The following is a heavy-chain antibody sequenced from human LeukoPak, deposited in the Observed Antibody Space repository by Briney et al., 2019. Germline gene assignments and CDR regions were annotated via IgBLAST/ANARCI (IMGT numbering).Heavy chain of an antibody. D-gene: IGHD6-13*01. CDR1: GFTFSNSA. CDR3: AKGARAAGTNYFDY. Sequence: GGSLRLSCAASGFTFSNSAMSWVRQAPGKGLEWVSTLSGSGITTYYADSVKGRFTISRDNSKNTLYLQMNSLRAEDTAVYYCAKGARAAGTNYFDYWGQGTLVTVSS. J-gene: IGHJ4*02. CDR2: LSGSGITT. V-gene: IGHV3-23*01.